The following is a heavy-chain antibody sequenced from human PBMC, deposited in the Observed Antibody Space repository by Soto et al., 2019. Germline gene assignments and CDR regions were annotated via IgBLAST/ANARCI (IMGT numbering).Heavy chain of an antibody. CDR1: GYTFTSYA. V-gene: IGHV1-3*01. CDR3: ARDNVVVVAATRPAYYYGMDV. Sequence: ASVKVSCKASGYTFTSYAMHWVRQAPGQRLGWMGWINAGNGNTKYSQKFQGRVTITRDTSASTAYMELSSLRSEDTAVYYCARDNVVVVAATRPAYYYGMDVWGQGTTVTVSS. J-gene: IGHJ6*02. D-gene: IGHD2-15*01. CDR2: INAGNGNT.